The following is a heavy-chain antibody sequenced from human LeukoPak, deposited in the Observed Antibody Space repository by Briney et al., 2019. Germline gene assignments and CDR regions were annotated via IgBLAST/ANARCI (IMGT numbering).Heavy chain of an antibody. J-gene: IGHJ4*02. V-gene: IGHV3-7*01. Sequence: PGGSLRLSCAASGFTFSSYWMSWVRQAPGKGLEWVANIKQDGSEKYYVDSVKGRFTISRDNAKNSLYLQMNSLRAEDTAVYYCTSTLLLWFGTFDYWGQGTLVTVSS. D-gene: IGHD3-10*01. CDR1: GFTFSSYW. CDR3: TSTLLLWFGTFDY. CDR2: IKQDGSEK.